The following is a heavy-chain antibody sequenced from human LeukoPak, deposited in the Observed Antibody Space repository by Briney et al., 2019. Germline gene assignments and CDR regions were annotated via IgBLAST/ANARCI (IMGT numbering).Heavy chain of an antibody. CDR2: IYYSGST. CDR3: ARQGATVSSNWFDP. V-gene: IGHV4-34*01. Sequence: SETLSLTCAVYGGSFSGYYWSWIRQPPGKGLEWIGSIYYSGSTYYNPSLKSRVTISVDTSKNQFSLKLSSVTAADTAVYYCARQGATVSSNWFDPWGQGTLVTVSS. D-gene: IGHD4-11*01. J-gene: IGHJ5*02. CDR1: GGSFSGYY.